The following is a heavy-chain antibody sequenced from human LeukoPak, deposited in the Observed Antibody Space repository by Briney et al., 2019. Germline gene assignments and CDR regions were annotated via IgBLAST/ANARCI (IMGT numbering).Heavy chain of an antibody. V-gene: IGHV1-2*02. J-gene: IGHJ4*02. D-gene: IGHD1-26*01. CDR2: INPNSGDT. CDR1: GYTFTGYY. Sequence: GASVKVSCKASGYTFTGYYIHWVRQAPGQGLEWMGWINPNSGDTRYIQKFQGRVTMTRDMSISTAYVELIRLRSDDTAVYYCARDGAVNTFDYWGQGTLVAVPS. CDR3: ARDGAVNTFDY.